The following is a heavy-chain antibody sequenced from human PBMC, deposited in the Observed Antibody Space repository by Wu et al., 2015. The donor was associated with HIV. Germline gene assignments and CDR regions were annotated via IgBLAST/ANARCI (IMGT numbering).Heavy chain of an antibody. CDR2: IIPALGTV. Sequence: QVQLVQSGAEVKKPGSSVKVSCKASGGTFSTYTMNWVRQAPGQGLEWMGRIIPALGTVKYAQKFQGRVTMTRDTSISTAYMELSGLTSDDTAIYFCATDSRDYNDENGFSYYYFDHWGQGTLVTVSS. V-gene: IGHV1-69*16. J-gene: IGHJ4*02. D-gene: IGHD3-10*01. CDR1: GGTFSTYT. CDR3: ATDSRDYNDENGFSYYYFDH.